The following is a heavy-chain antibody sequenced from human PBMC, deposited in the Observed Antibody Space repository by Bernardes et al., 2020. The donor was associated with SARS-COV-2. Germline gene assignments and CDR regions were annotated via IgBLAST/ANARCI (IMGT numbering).Heavy chain of an antibody. CDR1: GAYVGANY. V-gene: IGHV4-59*08. Sequence: LSLTCTVSGAYVGANYWSWIRQSPGGGLEYIAYVYHSGATNYNPSLKSRVTVSMDTSKNQFSLTLSSVTAADTAVYYCARLEGGSYPFDSWGQGTLVTVSS. D-gene: IGHD2-15*01. J-gene: IGHJ4*02. CDR3: ARLEGGSYPFDS. CDR2: VYHSGAT.